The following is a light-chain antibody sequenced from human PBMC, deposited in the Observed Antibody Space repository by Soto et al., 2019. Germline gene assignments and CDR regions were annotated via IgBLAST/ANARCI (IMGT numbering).Light chain of an antibody. CDR1: QSVSTN. CDR2: GAS. V-gene: IGKV3-15*01. CDR3: QQYNTWPPIT. J-gene: IGKJ5*01. Sequence: EIVMTQSPDSLSVSPGERATLSCRASQSVSTNLAWYQQKPGQAPRLLIDGASTRATGIPARFSGSGSGTEVTLTISSLQSEDFAIYYRQQYNTWPPITFGQGTRLEI.